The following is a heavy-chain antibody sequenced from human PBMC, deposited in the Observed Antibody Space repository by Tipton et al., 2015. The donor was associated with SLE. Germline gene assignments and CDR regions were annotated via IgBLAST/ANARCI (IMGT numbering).Heavy chain of an antibody. J-gene: IGHJ5*02. CDR2: INPSGGGT. V-gene: IGHV1-46*03. Sequence: QLVQSGPEVKKPGASVKVSCEASGYTFTHYYMHWVRQAPGQGLEWMGIINPSGGGTSYAQKFQGRVTMTRDTSTSTVYMELSSLRSEDTAVYFCTRGVGGYCSSTRCSNWFDPWGQGTLVTVSS. CDR3: TRGVGGYCSSTRCSNWFDP. D-gene: IGHD2-2*01. CDR1: GYTFTHYY.